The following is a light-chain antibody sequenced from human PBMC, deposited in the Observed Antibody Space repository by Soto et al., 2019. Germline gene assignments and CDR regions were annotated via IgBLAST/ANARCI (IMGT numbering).Light chain of an antibody. Sequence: QSALTQPASVSVSPGQSITISCTGTSSDVGGYNYVSWYQQHPGKAPKLMIYDVSNRPSGVSNRFSGSKSGNTASLTISGLQAEDEADYYCSSYTSSRTRVFGTGTKLTVL. J-gene: IGLJ1*01. CDR3: SSYTSSRTRV. CDR2: DVS. CDR1: SSDVGGYNY. V-gene: IGLV2-14*01.